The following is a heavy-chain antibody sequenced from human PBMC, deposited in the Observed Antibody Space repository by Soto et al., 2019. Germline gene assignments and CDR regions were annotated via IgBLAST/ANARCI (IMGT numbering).Heavy chain of an antibody. CDR2: IYNSVST. CDR1: GGPISNYY. V-gene: IGHV4-59*01. J-gene: IGHJ4*02. Sequence: PSETLSLTCTVSGGPISNYYWGWIRQPPGKGLEWIGYIYNSVSTSDNPSLKSRVTISVDTSNNQFSLKLSSVTAADTAVYYCARARHYDLNGYYPRGRGYYFDHWGQGALVTSPQ. D-gene: IGHD3-22*01. CDR3: ARARHYDLNGYYPRGRGYYFDH.